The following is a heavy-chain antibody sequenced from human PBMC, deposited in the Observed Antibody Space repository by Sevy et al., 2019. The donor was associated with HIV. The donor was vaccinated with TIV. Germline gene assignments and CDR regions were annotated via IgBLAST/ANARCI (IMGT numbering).Heavy chain of an antibody. Sequence: ASVKVSCKASGYTFTSYDINWVRQATGQGLEWMGWMSPNSGNKAYAQKFQGRVTMTRDTSINQAYMELSSLTSDDTAVYYCGRGVGSGFDYWGQGTLVTVSS. CDR2: MSPNSGNK. CDR1: GYTFTSYD. D-gene: IGHD6-19*01. J-gene: IGHJ4*02. CDR3: GRGVGSGFDY. V-gene: IGHV1-8*01.